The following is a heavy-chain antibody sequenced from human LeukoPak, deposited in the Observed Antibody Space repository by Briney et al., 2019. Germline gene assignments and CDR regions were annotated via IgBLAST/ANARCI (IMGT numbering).Heavy chain of an antibody. J-gene: IGHJ6*03. CDR3: ARNVAAPTRKSYYMDV. Sequence: SQTLSLTCAISGDSVSSNSAAWNWIRQSPSRGLEWLGSTYYRSKWYNDYAVSVKSRITINPDTSKNQFSLQLNSVTPEDTAVYYCARNVAAPTRKSYYMDVWGKGTTVTVSS. V-gene: IGHV6-1*01. CDR2: TYYRSKWYN. CDR1: GDSVSSNSAA. D-gene: IGHD6-13*01.